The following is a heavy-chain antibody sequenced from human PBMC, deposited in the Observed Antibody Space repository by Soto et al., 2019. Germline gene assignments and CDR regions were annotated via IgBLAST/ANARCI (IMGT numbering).Heavy chain of an antibody. V-gene: IGHV3-30*18. Sequence: QVQLVESGGGVVQPGRSLRLSCAASGFTFGSYGILWVRQAPGKGLEWVALVSYDGRNTYYADSVKGRFSISRDNFQNTLYLQMNSLRTEDTAVYYCVKGANHASGSYYILDNWGQGSLVTVSS. CDR1: GFTFGSYG. CDR2: VSYDGRNT. D-gene: IGHD3-10*01. J-gene: IGHJ4*02. CDR3: VKGANHASGSYYILDN.